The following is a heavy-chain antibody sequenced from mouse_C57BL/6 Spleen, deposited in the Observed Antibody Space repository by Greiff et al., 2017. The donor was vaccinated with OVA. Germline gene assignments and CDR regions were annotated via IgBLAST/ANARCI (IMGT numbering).Heavy chain of an antibody. J-gene: IGHJ4*01. CDR2: IWGDGST. Sequence: VQGVESGPGLVAPSQRLSITCTVSGFSFTSYGVSWVRQPPGKGLEWLGVIWGDGSTNYHSALISRLSISKDNSKSQVFLKLNSLQTDDTATYYCANVLRYYAMDYWGQGTSVTVSS. D-gene: IGHD1-1*01. CDR1: GFSFTSYG. V-gene: IGHV2-3*01. CDR3: ANVLRYYAMDY.